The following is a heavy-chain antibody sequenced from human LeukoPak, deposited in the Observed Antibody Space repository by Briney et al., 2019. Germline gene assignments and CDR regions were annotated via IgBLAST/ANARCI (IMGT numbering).Heavy chain of an antibody. V-gene: IGHV3-48*01. CDR2: ISSSSTI. CDR3: ARDLIYQLRQWDYYYYMDV. D-gene: IGHD2-2*01. CDR1: GFTFSSYS. J-gene: IGHJ6*03. Sequence: GGSLRPSCAASGFTFSSYSMNWVRQAPGKGLEWVSYISSSSTIYYADSVKGRFTISRDNAKNSLYLQMNSLRAEDTAVYYCARDLIYQLRQWDYYYYMDVWGKGTTVTVSS.